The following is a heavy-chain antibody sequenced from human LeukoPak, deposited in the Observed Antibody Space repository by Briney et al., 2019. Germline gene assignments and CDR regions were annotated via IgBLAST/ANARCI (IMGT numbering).Heavy chain of an antibody. CDR2: ISSSSSYI. CDR3: ATISNWGPRDY. V-gene: IGHV3-21*01. J-gene: IGHJ4*02. Sequence: GGSLRLSCAASGFTFSSYSMNWVRQAPGKGLEWVSSISSSSSYIYYADSVKGRFTISRDNAKNSLYLQMNCLRAEDTAVYYCATISNWGPRDYWGQGTLVTVSS. CDR1: GFTFSSYS. D-gene: IGHD7-27*01.